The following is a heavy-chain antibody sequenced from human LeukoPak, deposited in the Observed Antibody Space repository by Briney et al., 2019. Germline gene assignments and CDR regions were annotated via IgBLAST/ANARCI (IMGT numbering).Heavy chain of an antibody. Sequence: PSQTLFLTCAVSGGSISSGGYSWSWIRQPPGKGLEWIGYIYHSGSTYYNPSLKSRVTISVDRSKNQFSLKLSSVTAADTAVYYCARDAPDSSFDYWGQGTLVTVSS. CDR2: IYHSGST. D-gene: IGHD3-22*01. CDR3: ARDAPDSSFDY. J-gene: IGHJ4*02. CDR1: GGSISSGGYS. V-gene: IGHV4-30-2*01.